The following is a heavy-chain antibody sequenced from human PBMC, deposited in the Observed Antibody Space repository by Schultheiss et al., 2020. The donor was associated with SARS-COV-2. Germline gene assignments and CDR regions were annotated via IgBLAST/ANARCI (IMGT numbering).Heavy chain of an antibody. V-gene: IGHV3-30*03. CDR3: ARVPFTSVNYREGFDY. CDR2: ISYDGSNK. D-gene: IGHD1-26*01. CDR1: GFTFSSYG. J-gene: IGHJ4*02. Sequence: GGSLRLSCAASGFTFSSYGMHWVRQAPGKGLEWVAVISYDGSNKYYADSVKGRFTISRDNSKNTLYLQMNSLKTEDTAVYYCARVPFTSVNYREGFDYWGQGTLVTVSS.